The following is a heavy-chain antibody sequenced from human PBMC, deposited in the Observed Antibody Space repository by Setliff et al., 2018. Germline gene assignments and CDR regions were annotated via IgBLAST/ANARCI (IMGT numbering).Heavy chain of an antibody. Sequence: ASVKVSCKASGYTFTNYGISWVRQAPGQGLEWMAYINAYNGDTYYAENLQVRVTVSTDTSTTTTYMELSRLRSDDTAVYYCARDLNRWFGEFAFDIWGQGTMVTVS. D-gene: IGHD3-10*01. J-gene: IGHJ3*02. V-gene: IGHV1-18*01. CDR1: GYTFTNYG. CDR2: INAYNGDT. CDR3: ARDLNRWFGEFAFDI.